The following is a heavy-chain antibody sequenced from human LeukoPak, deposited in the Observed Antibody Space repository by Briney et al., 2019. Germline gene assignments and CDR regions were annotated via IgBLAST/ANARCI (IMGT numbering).Heavy chain of an antibody. CDR3: ARVFFHNDGNSVDL. D-gene: IGHD4-23*01. Sequence: KSSETLSLICTVSGGSISSGSYYWNWIRQPAGKGLEWIGRVFPSGSTIYNPSLKSRVTISIDTSKNQFSLKLSSVTAADTAVYYCARVFFHNDGNSVDLWGRGTLVTVSS. V-gene: IGHV4-61*02. CDR1: GGSISSGSYY. CDR2: VFPSGST. J-gene: IGHJ2*01.